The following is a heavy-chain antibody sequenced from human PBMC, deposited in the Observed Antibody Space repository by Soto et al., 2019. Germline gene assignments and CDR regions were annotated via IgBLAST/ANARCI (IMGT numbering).Heavy chain of an antibody. CDR2: INPNTGST. D-gene: IGHD1-1*01. V-gene: IGHV1-46*01. CDR3: ARDTNVALTYPYYGMDV. J-gene: IGHJ6*02. CDR1: GYTFTTYY. Sequence: QVQLVQSGAEVKKPGSSVKGSCTASGYTFTTYYIHWVRQAPGQGLEWMGIINPNTGSTSSPQRFRGRRSIDRHTSESTVYMELSSLGSEDTAVYYCARDTNVALTYPYYGMDVWGQGTTVTVSS.